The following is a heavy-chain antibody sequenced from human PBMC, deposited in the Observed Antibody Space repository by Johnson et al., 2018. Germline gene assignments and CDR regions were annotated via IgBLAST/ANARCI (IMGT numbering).Heavy chain of an antibody. V-gene: IGHV4-59*01. CDR3: ARGDYYGAGMKNYGMDV. D-gene: IGHD3-10*01. J-gene: IGHJ6*02. CDR2: IYYSGST. CDR1: GGSISSYY. Sequence: QVQLQESGPGLVKXSETLSLTCTVSGGSISSYYWSWLRQPPGKGLEWIGYIYYSGSTNDNPPLKSRVTISVDTSKNQFSLKLSTVTAADPAVYYCARGDYYGAGMKNYGMDVWGQGTTVTVSS.